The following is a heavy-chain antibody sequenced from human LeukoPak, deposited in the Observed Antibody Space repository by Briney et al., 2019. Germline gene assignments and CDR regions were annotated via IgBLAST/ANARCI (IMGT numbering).Heavy chain of an antibody. CDR3: ARGTYCSGGSCSYNWFDP. V-gene: IGHV3-30*02. J-gene: IGHJ5*02. CDR2: IRYDGSNK. Sequence: GGSLRLSCAASGFTFSSYGMHWVRQAPGKGLEWVAFIRYDGSNKYYADSVKGRFTISRDNSKNTLYLQMNSLRAEDTAVYYCARGTYCSGGSCSYNWFDPWGQGTLVTVSS. D-gene: IGHD2-15*01. CDR1: GFTFSSYG.